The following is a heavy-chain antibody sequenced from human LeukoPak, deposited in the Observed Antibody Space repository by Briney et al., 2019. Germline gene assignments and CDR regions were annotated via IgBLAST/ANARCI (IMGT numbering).Heavy chain of an antibody. V-gene: IGHV3-9*01. CDR1: GFTFDDYA. Sequence: PGGSLRLSCAASGFTFDDYAMHWVRQAPGKGLEWVSGISWNSGSIGYADSVKGRFTISRDNAKNSLYLQMNSLRAEDTAVYYCAKEHGDYDWYFDLWGRGTLVTVSS. CDR3: AKEHGDYDWYFDL. J-gene: IGHJ2*01. D-gene: IGHD4-17*01. CDR2: ISWNSGSI.